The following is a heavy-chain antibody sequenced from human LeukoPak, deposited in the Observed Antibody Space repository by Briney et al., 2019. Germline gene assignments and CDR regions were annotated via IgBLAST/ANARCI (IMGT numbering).Heavy chain of an antibody. CDR3: ARVQQLPYFDY. V-gene: IGHV4-30-4*01. CDR1: GVSISSGDYY. J-gene: IGHJ4*02. D-gene: IGHD6-13*01. CDR2: IYYSGST. Sequence: SETLSLTCTVSGVSISSGDYYWSWIRQPPGKGLEWIGYIYYSGSTYYNPSLKSRVTISVDTSKNQFSLKLSSVTAADTAVYYCARVQQLPYFDYWGQGTLVTVSS.